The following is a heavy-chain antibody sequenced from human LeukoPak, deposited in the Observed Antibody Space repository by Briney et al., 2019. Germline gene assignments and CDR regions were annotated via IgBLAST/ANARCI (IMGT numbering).Heavy chain of an antibody. J-gene: IGHJ4*02. CDR2: ISWDSRTI. CDR1: GFCTDEYC. Sequence: GGSLRLSCAAAGFCTDEYCMRSVRKVPGKGLEWVSGISWDSRTIVYADSVRGRFTISRDNAKNSLYLQMKSLKAEDTALYYSTKDGRDGRTDEPWLDYWGQGTLVTVS. V-gene: IGHV3-9*02. CDR3: TKDGRDGRTDEPWLDY. D-gene: IGHD1-1*01.